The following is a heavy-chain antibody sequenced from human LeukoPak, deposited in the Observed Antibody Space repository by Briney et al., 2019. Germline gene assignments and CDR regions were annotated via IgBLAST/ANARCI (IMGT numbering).Heavy chain of an antibody. CDR2: ISGSGGST. J-gene: IGHJ4*02. D-gene: IGHD3-16*01. Sequence: GGSLRLSCAASGFTFSSYAMSWVRQAPGKGLEWVSLISGSGGSTYYADSVKGRFTISRDNSKNTLYLQMNSLRAEDTAVFYCAKDRDDYVWGSYLGAFDIWGQGTLVTVSS. V-gene: IGHV3-23*01. CDR1: GFTFSSYA. CDR3: AKDRDDYVWGSYLGAFDI.